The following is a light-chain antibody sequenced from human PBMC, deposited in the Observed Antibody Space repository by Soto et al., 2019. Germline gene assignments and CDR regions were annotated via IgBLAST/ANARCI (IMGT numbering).Light chain of an antibody. J-gene: IGLJ3*02. CDR1: SSDVGGYNS. Sequence: QSVLTPPASVSGSPGQSITISCTGTSSDVGGYNSVSWYQLDPGKAPKRMIYDVTNRPSGVSNCFYGSKSGNTASLTTSGLQAEDESDYYGTSYTSSITRYVFGGGTKVTAL. CDR2: DVT. CDR3: TSYTSSITRYV. V-gene: IGLV2-14*03.